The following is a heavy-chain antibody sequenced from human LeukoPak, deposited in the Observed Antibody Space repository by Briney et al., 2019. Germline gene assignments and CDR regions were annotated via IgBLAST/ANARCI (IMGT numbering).Heavy chain of an antibody. CDR2: INPSGGST. Sequence: ASVKVSCKASGYTFTSYYMHWVRQAPGQGLEWMGIINPSGGSTSYAQKFQGRVTMTRDTSTSTVYMELSSLRSEDTAVYYCARGGYDFWSGLGFGTHNKKYYFDYWGQGTLVTVSS. D-gene: IGHD3-3*01. CDR3: ARGGYDFWSGLGFGTHNKKYYFDY. CDR1: GYTFTSYY. V-gene: IGHV1-46*01. J-gene: IGHJ4*02.